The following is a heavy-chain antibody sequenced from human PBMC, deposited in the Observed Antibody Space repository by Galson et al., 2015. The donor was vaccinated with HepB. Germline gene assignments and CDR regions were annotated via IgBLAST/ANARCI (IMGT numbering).Heavy chain of an antibody. J-gene: IGHJ6*02. Sequence: SLRLSCAASGFTFSSYGMHWVRQAPGKGLEWVAVISYDGSNKYYADSVKGRFTISRDNSKNTLYLQMNSLRAEDTAVYYCAPRYSSGWVGLGMDVWGQGTTVTVSS. CDR3: APRYSSGWVGLGMDV. D-gene: IGHD6-19*01. V-gene: IGHV3-30*03. CDR1: GFTFSSYG. CDR2: ISYDGSNK.